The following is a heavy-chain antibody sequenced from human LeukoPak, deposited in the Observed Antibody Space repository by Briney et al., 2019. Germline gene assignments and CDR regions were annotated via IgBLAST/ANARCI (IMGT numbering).Heavy chain of an antibody. V-gene: IGHV3-23*01. CDR2: ISGSGGDT. D-gene: IGHD1-26*01. Sequence: AGGSLRLSCAASGFSFSSSAMSWVRQTPGKGLEWVSTISGSGGDTYYADSVKGRFTISRDNFKKTLYLQMNNLRADDTALYYCAKEIAWEVPRFESWGQGSLVTVSS. CDR1: GFSFSSSA. J-gene: IGHJ4*02. CDR3: AKEIAWEVPRFES.